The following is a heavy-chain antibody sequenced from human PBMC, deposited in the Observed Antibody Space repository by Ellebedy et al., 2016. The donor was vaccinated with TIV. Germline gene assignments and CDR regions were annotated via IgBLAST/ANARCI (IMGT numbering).Heavy chain of an antibody. CDR2: ISVSGADT. CDR1: GFSVSRNY. Sequence: PGGSLRLSCAASGFSVSRNYMNWVRQAPGKGLEWVSGISVSGADTYYADSVQGRFTISRDNAKNSLYLQMNSLRAEDTAVYYCAREGDTAMVHGMDVWGQGTTVTVSS. CDR3: AREGDTAMVHGMDV. J-gene: IGHJ6*02. V-gene: IGHV3-21*04. D-gene: IGHD5-18*01.